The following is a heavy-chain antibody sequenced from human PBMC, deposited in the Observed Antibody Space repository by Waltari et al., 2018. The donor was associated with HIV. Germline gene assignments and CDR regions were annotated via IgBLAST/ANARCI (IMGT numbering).Heavy chain of an antibody. J-gene: IGHJ4*02. CDR2: MNPNVGDT. CDR3: VRAAIYSRGCFDY. Sequence: QVQLVQSGAEVKKPGASVKVSCKASGYTFTSYDINWVRQATGQGLAWMGWMNPNVGDTGYAQKFQGRITMTSNTSISTVYMELSSLTSEETAVYYCVRAAIYSRGCFDYWGQGTLVTVSS. V-gene: IGHV1-8*01. D-gene: IGHD6-19*01. CDR1: GYTFTSYD.